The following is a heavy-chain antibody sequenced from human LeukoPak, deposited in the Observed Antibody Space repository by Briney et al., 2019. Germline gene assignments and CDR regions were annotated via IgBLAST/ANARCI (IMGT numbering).Heavy chain of an antibody. Sequence: GGSLRLSCAASGFTFSSYAMSWVRQAPGKGLEWVSAISGSGGSTYYADSVKGRFTISRDNSKNTLYLQMNSLRAEDTAVYYCAKDYSSSWSPEYFQHWGQGTLVTVSS. CDR3: AKDYSSSWSPEYFQH. CDR1: GFTFSSYA. CDR2: ISGSGGST. J-gene: IGHJ1*01. V-gene: IGHV3-23*01. D-gene: IGHD6-13*01.